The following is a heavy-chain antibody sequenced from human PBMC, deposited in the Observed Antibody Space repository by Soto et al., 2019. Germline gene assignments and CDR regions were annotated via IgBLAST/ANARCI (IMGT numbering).Heavy chain of an antibody. Sequence: GESLKISCKVSGYSFSTYWIGWVRQKPGKGLEWMGIIYPLDSYTRYSPSFQGQLTMSVDKSTTTAYLQWSSLKASDSAMYYRGRIAPSTSFIDFWGQGTLVTVSS. CDR2: IYPLDSYT. D-gene: IGHD2-2*01. CDR1: GYSFSTYW. CDR3: GRIAPSTSFIDF. J-gene: IGHJ4*02. V-gene: IGHV5-51*01.